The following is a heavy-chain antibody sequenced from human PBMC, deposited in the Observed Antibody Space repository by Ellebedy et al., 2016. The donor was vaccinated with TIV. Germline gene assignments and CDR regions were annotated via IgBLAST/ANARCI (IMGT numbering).Heavy chain of an antibody. CDR2: ISAYNGNT. Sequence: ASVKVSCKASGYTFTSYTISWVRQAPGQGLEWMGWISAYNGNTKYAQKLQGRVTMTTDTSTNTGYLELRSLKSDDTAVYYCARYSGYDPDYWGQGTLVTVSS. D-gene: IGHD5-12*01. J-gene: IGHJ4*02. V-gene: IGHV1-18*04. CDR1: GYTFTSYT. CDR3: ARYSGYDPDY.